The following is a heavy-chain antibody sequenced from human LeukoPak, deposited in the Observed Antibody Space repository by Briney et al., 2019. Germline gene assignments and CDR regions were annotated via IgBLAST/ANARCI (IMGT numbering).Heavy chain of an antibody. J-gene: IGHJ6*03. D-gene: IGHD6-13*01. V-gene: IGHV1-2*02. CDR2: INPNSGGT. CDR3: ARDTTMYSSSWYENYYYMDV. Sequence: ASVKVSCKASGYTFTGYYMHWVRQAPGQGLEWMGWINPNSGGTNYAQKFQGRVTMTRDTSISTAYMELSRLRSDDTAVYYCARDTTMYSSSWYENYYYMDVWGKGTTVTVSS. CDR1: GYTFTGYY.